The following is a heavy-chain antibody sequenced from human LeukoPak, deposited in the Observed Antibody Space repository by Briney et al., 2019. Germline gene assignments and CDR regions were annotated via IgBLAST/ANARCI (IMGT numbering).Heavy chain of an antibody. CDR2: LSGSGSST. J-gene: IGHJ4*02. Sequence: GGSLRLSCAASGFSVSSNDMSWVRQAPGKGLEWVSGLSGSGSSTDYADSVKGRFAVSRDNSKNTLFLQMNSLRAEDTAIYYCAKERDYGPADYWGQGTLVTVSS. CDR1: GFSVSSND. V-gene: IGHV3-23*01. D-gene: IGHD4/OR15-4a*01. CDR3: AKERDYGPADY.